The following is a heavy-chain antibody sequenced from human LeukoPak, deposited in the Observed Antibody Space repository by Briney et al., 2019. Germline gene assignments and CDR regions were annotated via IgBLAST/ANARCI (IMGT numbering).Heavy chain of an antibody. Sequence: PGRSLRLSCAASGFTFDDYAMHWVRQAPGKGLEWVSGISWNSGSIGYADSVKGRFTISRDNAKNSPYLQMNSLRAEDTAVYYCARDQGGVGYWGQGTLVTVSS. D-gene: IGHD3-16*01. CDR1: GFTFDDYA. V-gene: IGHV3-9*01. CDR2: ISWNSGSI. J-gene: IGHJ4*02. CDR3: ARDQGGVGY.